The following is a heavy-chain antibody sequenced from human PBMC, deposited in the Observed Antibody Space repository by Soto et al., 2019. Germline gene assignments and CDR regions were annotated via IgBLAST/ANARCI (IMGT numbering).Heavy chain of an antibody. D-gene: IGHD3-10*01. CDR2: ISTSVGST. J-gene: IGHJ4*02. CDR3: AKGGQSYDY. V-gene: IGHV3-23*01. Sequence: GGSLRLSCAASGFTFSTYAMSWVRQAPGKGLEWVSAISTSVGSTYYTDSVKGRFTISRDNSKNTLYLQMNSLRAEDTAVHYCAKGGQSYDYWGQGTLVTVSS. CDR1: GFTFSTYA.